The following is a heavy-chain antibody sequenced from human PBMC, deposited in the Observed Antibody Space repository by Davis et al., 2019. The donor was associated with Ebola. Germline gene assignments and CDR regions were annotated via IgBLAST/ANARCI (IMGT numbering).Heavy chain of an antibody. CDR3: AKDGDYDFWSGYPQGMDV. D-gene: IGHD3-3*01. Sequence: GESLKISCAASGFTFSSYVMHWVRQAPGKGLEWVAFIRYDGSNKYYADSVKGRFTISRDNSKNTLYLQMNSLRAEDTAVYYCAKDGDYDFWSGYPQGMDVWGQGTTVTVSS. CDR1: GFTFSSYV. J-gene: IGHJ6*02. V-gene: IGHV3-30*02. CDR2: IRYDGSNK.